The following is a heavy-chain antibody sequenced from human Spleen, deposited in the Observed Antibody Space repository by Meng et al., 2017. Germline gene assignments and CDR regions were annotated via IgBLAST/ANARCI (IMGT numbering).Heavy chain of an antibody. J-gene: IGHJ4*02. V-gene: IGHV3-21*02. CDR1: GFTFSTYY. D-gene: IGHD5-18*01. CDR2: ISGSGDVT. CDR3: ARWNTAMDY. Sequence: EVQLVESGGGLVKPGGSLRLSCAASGFTFSTYYMDWVRQAPGKGLEWVSYISGSGDVTYYADSVEGRFTISRDNAKNTVYLQMDSLRDEDTAVYYCARWNTAMDYWGQGSLVTVSS.